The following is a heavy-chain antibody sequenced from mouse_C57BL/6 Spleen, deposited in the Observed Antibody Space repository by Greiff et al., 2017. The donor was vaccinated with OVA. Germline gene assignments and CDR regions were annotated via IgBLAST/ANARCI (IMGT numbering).Heavy chain of an antibody. D-gene: IGHD2-4*01. CDR2: IYPGSGST. J-gene: IGHJ4*01. V-gene: IGHV1-55*01. CDR3: ARSDDYDGIYYAMDY. CDR1: GYTFTSYW. Sequence: QVQLQQPGAELVKPGASVKMSCKASGYTFTSYWITWVKQRPGQGLEWIGDIYPGSGSTNYNEKFKSKATLTVDTSSSTAYMQLSSLTSEDSAVYYCARSDDYDGIYYAMDYWGQGTSVTVSS.